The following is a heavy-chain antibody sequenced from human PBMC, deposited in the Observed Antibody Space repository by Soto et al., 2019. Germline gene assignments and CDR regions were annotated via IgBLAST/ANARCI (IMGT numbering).Heavy chain of an antibody. J-gene: IGHJ4*02. CDR2: INAGNGNT. V-gene: IGHV1-3*01. D-gene: IGHD2-15*01. CDR3: ARILGYCSGGSCDY. Sequence: QVQLVQSGAEVKKPGASVKVSCKASGYTFTSYAMHWVRQAPGQRLEWMGRINAGNGNTKYSQKFQGRVTITTDTSASTAYIELRRLRSEDTAVYYCARILGYCSGGSCDYWGQGTLVIVSS. CDR1: GYTFTSYA.